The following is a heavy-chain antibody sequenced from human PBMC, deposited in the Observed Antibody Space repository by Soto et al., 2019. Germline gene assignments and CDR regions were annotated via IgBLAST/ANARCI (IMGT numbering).Heavy chain of an antibody. CDR2: ISFDGNNK. CDR1: GFTFSNYA. V-gene: IGHV3-30-3*01. D-gene: IGHD5-12*01. J-gene: IGHJ6*04. Sequence: HPGGSLRLSCVGSGFTFSNYALHWVRQAPGKGLEWVTDISFDGNNKHYADSVKGRFTISRDNFQNTVYLQMTSLRPEDTGVYYCARAPPPRVLRMRFATPPPPEFFTMDVWGEGTTVTVSS. CDR3: ARAPPPRVLRMRFATPPPPEFFTMDV.